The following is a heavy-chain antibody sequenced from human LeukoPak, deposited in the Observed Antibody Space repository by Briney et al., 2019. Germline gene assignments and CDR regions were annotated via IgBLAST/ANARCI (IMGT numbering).Heavy chain of an antibody. CDR1: RFTFSSYA. D-gene: IGHD3-3*01. J-gene: IGHJ4*02. CDR2: ISGSDGST. V-gene: IGHV3-23*01. Sequence: GGSLRLSCAASRFTFSSYAMSWVRQAPGKGLEWVSAISGSDGSTYYADSVKGRFTISRDNSKNTLYLQMNSLRAEDTAVYYCAKGTFWSGYYADYFDYWGQGTLVTVSS. CDR3: AKGTFWSGYYADYFDY.